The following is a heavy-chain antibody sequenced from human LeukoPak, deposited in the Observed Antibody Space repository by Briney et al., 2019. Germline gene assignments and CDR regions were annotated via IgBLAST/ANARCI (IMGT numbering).Heavy chain of an antibody. J-gene: IGHJ3*02. CDR1: GFTFSDYY. CDR3: ASSVVVTLNGESAFDI. CDR2: ISSSGSTI. Sequence: GGSLRLSCAASGFTFSDYYMSWIRQAPGKGLEWVSYISSSGSTIYYADSVKGRFTISRDNAKNSLYLQMNSLRAEDTAVYYCASSVVVTLNGESAFDIWGQGTVVTVSS. D-gene: IGHD4-23*01. V-gene: IGHV3-11*04.